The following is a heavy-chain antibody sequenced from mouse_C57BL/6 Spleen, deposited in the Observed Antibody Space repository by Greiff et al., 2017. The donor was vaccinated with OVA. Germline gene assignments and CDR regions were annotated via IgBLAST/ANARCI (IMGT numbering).Heavy chain of an antibody. CDR1: GYTFTDYN. J-gene: IGHJ2*01. CDR3: ARITTEGYYFDY. CDR2: INPNNGGT. V-gene: IGHV1-18*01. Sequence: EVKLQESGPELVKPGASVKIPCKASGYTFTDYNMDWVKQSHGKSLEWIGDINPNNGGTIYNQKFKGKATLTVDKSSSTAYMELRSLTSEDTAVYYCARITTEGYYFDYWGQGTTLTVSS. D-gene: IGHD1-1*01.